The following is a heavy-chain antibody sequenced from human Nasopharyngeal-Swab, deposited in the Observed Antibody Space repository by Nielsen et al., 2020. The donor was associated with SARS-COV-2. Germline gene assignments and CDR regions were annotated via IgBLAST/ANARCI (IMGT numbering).Heavy chain of an antibody. CDR2: ISSSSSYI. Sequence: WIRQPPGKGLEWVSSISSSSSYIYYADSVKGRFTISRDSAKNSLYLQMNSLRAEDTAVYYCARDTVLYYDILTGYALDYWGQGTLVTVSS. J-gene: IGHJ4*02. V-gene: IGHV3-21*01. D-gene: IGHD3-9*01. CDR3: ARDTVLYYDILTGYALDY.